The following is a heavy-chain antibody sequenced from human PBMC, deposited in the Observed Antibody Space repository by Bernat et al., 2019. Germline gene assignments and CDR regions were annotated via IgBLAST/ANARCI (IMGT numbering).Heavy chain of an antibody. Sequence: QVQLVQSGAEVKKPGASVKVSCKASGYTFTSYYMHWVRQAPGQGLEWMGIINPSGGSTSYAQKFQGRVTMTRDTSTSTVYMELSSLRSEDTAVYYCARADTMVRGVIITSIDYWGQRTLVTVSS. CDR2: INPSGGST. CDR3: ARADTMVRGVIITSIDY. V-gene: IGHV1-46*03. J-gene: IGHJ4*02. D-gene: IGHD3-10*01. CDR1: GYTFTSYY.